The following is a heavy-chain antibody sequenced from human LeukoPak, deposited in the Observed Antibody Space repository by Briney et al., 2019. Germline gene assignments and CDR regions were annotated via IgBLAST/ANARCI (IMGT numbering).Heavy chain of an antibody. CDR1: GGSISSYY. D-gene: IGHD5-18*01. V-gene: IGHV4-59*01. CDR2: IYYSGSI. Sequence: SETLSLTCTVSGGSISSYYWSWIRQPPGKGLEWIGYIYYSGSIKYNPSLKSRVTMSVDTSKNQFSLKLSSVTAADTAVYCCARGSWIQSSPAIYYFDYWGQGTLVTVSS. J-gene: IGHJ4*02. CDR3: ARGSWIQSSPAIYYFDY.